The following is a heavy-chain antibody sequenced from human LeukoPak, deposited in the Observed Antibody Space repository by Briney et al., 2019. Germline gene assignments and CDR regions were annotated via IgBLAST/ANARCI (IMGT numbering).Heavy chain of an antibody. V-gene: IGHV4-61*02. J-gene: IGHJ4*02. Sequence: SETLSLTCTVSGGSISSGSYYWSWIRQPAGRGLEWIGRIYTSGSTNYNPSLKSRVTISVDTSKNQFSLKLSSVTAADTAVYYCARDTWFGESGLDYWGQGTLVTVS. CDR1: GGSISSGSYY. CDR3: ARDTWFGESGLDY. D-gene: IGHD3-10*01. CDR2: IYTSGST.